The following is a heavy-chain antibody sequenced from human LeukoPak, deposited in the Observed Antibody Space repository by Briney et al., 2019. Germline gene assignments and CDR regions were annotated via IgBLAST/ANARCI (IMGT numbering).Heavy chain of an antibody. CDR1: GYTFTMYY. CDR3: ARDGGVAARQFDY. V-gene: IGHV1-2*02. D-gene: IGHD6-6*01. J-gene: IGHJ4*02. CDR2: INPNSGGT. Sequence: ASVKVSCKASGYTFTMYYIHWVRQAPGQGLEWMGWINPNSGGTNYAQKFQGRVTMTRDTSISTAYMELSRLRSDDTAVYYCARDGGVAARQFDYWGQGTLVTVSS.